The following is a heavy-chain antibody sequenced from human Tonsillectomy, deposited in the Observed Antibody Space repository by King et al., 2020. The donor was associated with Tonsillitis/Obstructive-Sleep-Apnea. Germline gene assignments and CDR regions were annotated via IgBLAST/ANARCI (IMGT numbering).Heavy chain of an antibody. CDR1: GGSFSGYY. J-gene: IGHJ4*02. D-gene: IGHD2-15*01. V-gene: IGHV4-34*01. Sequence: VQLQQWGAGLLKPSEPLSLTCAVYGGSFSGYYWSWIRQPPGKGLEWIGEINHSGSTNYNPSLKSRVTISLDTSKNQFSLKLSSVTAADTAVYYCSSGYCSGGSCYSYPCDFWGQGTLVTVSS. CDR2: INHSGST. CDR3: SSGYCSGGSCYSYPCDF.